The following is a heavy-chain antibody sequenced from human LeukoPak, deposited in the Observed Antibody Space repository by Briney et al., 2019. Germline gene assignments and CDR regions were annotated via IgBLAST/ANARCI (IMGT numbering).Heavy chain of an antibody. V-gene: IGHV4-39*07. CDR3: ARDPDFWSGYYNFDY. Sequence: PSETLSLTCTVSGGSISSTSYYWGWIRQPPGKGLECIGTIYYSGSTYYNPSLKSRVTISVDTSKNQFSLKLNSVTAADTAVYYCARDPDFWSGYYNFDYWGQGTLVTVSS. CDR1: GGSISSTSYY. J-gene: IGHJ4*02. CDR2: IYYSGST. D-gene: IGHD3-3*01.